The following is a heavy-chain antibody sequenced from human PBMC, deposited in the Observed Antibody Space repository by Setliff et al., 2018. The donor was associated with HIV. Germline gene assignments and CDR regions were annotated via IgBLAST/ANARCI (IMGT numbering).Heavy chain of an antibody. D-gene: IGHD6-13*01. J-gene: IGHJ6*02. CDR3: ARVVWTAAAGTIDYYYYGMDI. CDR2: INHRGIT. Sequence: PSETLSLTCAVYGVSFSGYYWSWIRQPPGKGLEWIGEINHRGITNYSPSLKSRVTISVDTSKNQFSLKLRSMTAADTAVYYCARVVWTAAAGTIDYYYYGMDIWGQGTTVTVSS. V-gene: IGHV4-34*01. CDR1: GVSFSGYY.